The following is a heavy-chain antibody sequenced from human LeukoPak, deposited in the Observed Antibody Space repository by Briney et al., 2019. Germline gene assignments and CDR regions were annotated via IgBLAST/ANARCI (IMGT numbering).Heavy chain of an antibody. Sequence: PGGSLRPSCAASGFTFSSYGMHWVRQAPGKGLEWVAFIRYDGSNKYYADSVKGRFTISRDNSKNTLYLQVNSLRAEDTAVYYCAKVPLSGWYRYYFDYWGQGTLVTVSS. CDR1: GFTFSSYG. CDR3: AKVPLSGWYRYYFDY. J-gene: IGHJ4*02. CDR2: IRYDGSNK. V-gene: IGHV3-30*02. D-gene: IGHD6-19*01.